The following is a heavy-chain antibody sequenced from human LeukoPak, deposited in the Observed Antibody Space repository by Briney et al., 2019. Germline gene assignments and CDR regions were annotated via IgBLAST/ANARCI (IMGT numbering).Heavy chain of an antibody. Sequence: PSETLSLTRTVSGGAISSYYWSWIRQPPGKGLEWMGYIYYSGSTNYNPSLKRRVTISVDTSKNQFSLKLSSVTAADTAVYYCAAGVGYLDWSGDWPSSYFDYWGQGTLVTVSS. J-gene: IGHJ4*02. CDR3: AAGVGYLDWSGDWPSSYFDY. CDR2: IYYSGST. D-gene: IGHD3-9*01. V-gene: IGHV4-59*01. CDR1: GGAISSYY.